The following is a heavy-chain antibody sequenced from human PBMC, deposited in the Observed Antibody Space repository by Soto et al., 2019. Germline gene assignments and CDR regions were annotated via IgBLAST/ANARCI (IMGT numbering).Heavy chain of an antibody. V-gene: IGHV4-59*01. J-gene: IGHJ4*02. CDR1: GGSIRNVY. Sequence: SETLSLTCTVSGGSIRNVYWSWIRQPPGKGLEWIGFIYHSGNTKYNPSLKSRVTISIDTSNNQFSLSLKSVTAADTAVYFCARAHAPTLPFDYWGQGTLVTV. CDR2: IYHSGNT. CDR3: ARAHAPTLPFDY. D-gene: IGHD2-15*01.